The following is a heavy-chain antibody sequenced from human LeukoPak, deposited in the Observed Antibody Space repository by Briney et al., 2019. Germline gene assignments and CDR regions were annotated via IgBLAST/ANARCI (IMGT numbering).Heavy chain of an antibody. CDR1: GGPISSGDYY. CDR2: IFYSGST. J-gene: IGHJ4*02. V-gene: IGHV4-30-4*01. D-gene: IGHD4-23*01. CDR3: ARDLLNEGNHLDY. Sequence: PSETLSLTCTVSGGPISSGDYYWSWIRQPPGKGLEWIGYIFYSGSTYYSPSLKSRVTISVDTSNNQFSLKLSSVTAADTAVYYCARDLLNEGNHLDYWGQGTLVTVSS.